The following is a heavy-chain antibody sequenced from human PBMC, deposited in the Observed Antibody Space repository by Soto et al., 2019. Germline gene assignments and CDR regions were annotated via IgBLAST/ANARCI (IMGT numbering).Heavy chain of an antibody. V-gene: IGHV4-30-4*01. CDR2: IFYSGST. CDR3: ASTEDFFDY. CDR1: GDSIRSGEQY. Sequence: TSETLSLTCTVSGDSIRSGEQYWSWIRQPPGKGLEWIGYIFYSGSTDYNPSLKSRVNISVDTSKNQFSLKLSSVTAADTAVYYCASTEDFFDYWGQGTLVTVSS. J-gene: IGHJ4*02.